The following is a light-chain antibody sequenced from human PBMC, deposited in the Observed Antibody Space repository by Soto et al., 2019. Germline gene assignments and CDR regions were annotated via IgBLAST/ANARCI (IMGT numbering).Light chain of an antibody. CDR1: QYVGSR. CDR2: GAS. CDR3: QQYNNWPFS. V-gene: IGKV3D-15*01. J-gene: IGKJ5*01. Sequence: EIVLSQSPATVSSSPGETATLSCRASQYVGSRLAWYQHKPGQAPRLLIYGASSRATGIPDRFSGSGSGTEFTLIISSLQSEDSAVYFCQQYNNWPFSFGQGTRLEVK.